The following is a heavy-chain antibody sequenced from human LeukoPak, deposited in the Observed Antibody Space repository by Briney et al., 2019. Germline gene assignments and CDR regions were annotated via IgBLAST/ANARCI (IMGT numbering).Heavy chain of an antibody. CDR1: GGSFSGYY. V-gene: IGHV4-34*01. D-gene: IGHD2-2*01. J-gene: IGHJ4*02. CDR2: INHSGST. CDR3: ASLTYCSSTSCYVFSDY. Sequence: SETLSLTCAVYGGSFSGYYWSWFRQPPGKGLEWIGEINHSGSTNYNPSLKSRVTISVDTSKNQFSLKLSSVTAADTAVYYCASLTYCSSTSCYVFSDYWGQGTLVTVSS.